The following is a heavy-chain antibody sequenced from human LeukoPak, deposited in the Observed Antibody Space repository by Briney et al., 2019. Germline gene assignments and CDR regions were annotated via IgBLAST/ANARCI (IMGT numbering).Heavy chain of an antibody. Sequence: GGSLRLSCAASGFTFSSYAMSWVRQAPGKGLEWVSAISGSGGSTYYADSVKGRFTISRDNSKNTLYLQMNSLRAEDTAVYYCAKEVPLIAAAGHYFDYWGQGTLVTVSS. V-gene: IGHV3-23*01. CDR3: AKEVPLIAAAGHYFDY. CDR2: ISGSGGST. CDR1: GFTFSSYA. D-gene: IGHD6-13*01. J-gene: IGHJ4*02.